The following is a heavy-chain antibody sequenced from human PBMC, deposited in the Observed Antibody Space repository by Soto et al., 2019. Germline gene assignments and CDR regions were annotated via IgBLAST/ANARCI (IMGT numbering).Heavy chain of an antibody. CDR3: ARGHLACGSYPVDAFDI. Sequence: EVQLVESGGGLVKPGGSLRLSCAASGFTFSSYSMNWVRQAPGKGLEWVSSISSSSRYIYYADSVKGRFTISRDNAKNALYLQMNSLRAEATAVYYWARGHLACGSYPVDAFDIWGQRTMVTVSS. CDR1: GFTFSSYS. V-gene: IGHV3-21*01. J-gene: IGHJ3*02. D-gene: IGHD3-16*02. CDR2: ISSSSRYI.